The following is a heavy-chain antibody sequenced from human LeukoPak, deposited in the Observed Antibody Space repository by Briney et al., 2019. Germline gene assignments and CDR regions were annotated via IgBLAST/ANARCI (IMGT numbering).Heavy chain of an antibody. CDR3: AGGPRLVGATTSFDY. CDR2: IYYTET. V-gene: IGHV4-59*02. CDR1: GGSVSNYY. Sequence: PSETLSLTCTVSGGSVSNYYWSWIRQSPGKGLEWIGYIYYTETSYNPSLKSRVTISADTSKNQFSLKLSSVTAADTAVYYCAGGPRLVGATTSFDYWGQGTLVTVSS. J-gene: IGHJ4*02. D-gene: IGHD1-26*01.